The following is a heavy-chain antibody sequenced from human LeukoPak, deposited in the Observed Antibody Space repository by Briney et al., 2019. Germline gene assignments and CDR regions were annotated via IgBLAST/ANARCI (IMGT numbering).Heavy chain of an antibody. CDR1: GFTFSSYE. Sequence: PGGSLRLSCAASGFTFSSYEMNWVRQAPGKGLEWISYISSSGSTIYYADSVKGRFTISRDNAKNSLYLQMNSLRAEDTAVYYCARGQSSSWYEYFQHWGQGTLVTVSS. J-gene: IGHJ1*01. CDR2: ISSSGSTI. CDR3: ARGQSSSWYEYFQH. V-gene: IGHV3-48*03. D-gene: IGHD6-13*01.